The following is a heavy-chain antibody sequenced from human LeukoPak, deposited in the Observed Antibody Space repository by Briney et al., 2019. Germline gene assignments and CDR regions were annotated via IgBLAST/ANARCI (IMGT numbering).Heavy chain of an antibody. CDR3: VTDPVDY. Sequence: PGGSLRLSCAASGFTFTNYWMSWVRQAPGKGLEWVASIKQDASDKYYVDSVKGRFTISRDNAKNSLFLQMISLRAEDTALYYCVTDPVDYWGQGILVTVSS. CDR2: IKQDASDK. J-gene: IGHJ4*02. CDR1: GFTFTNYW. V-gene: IGHV3-7*01.